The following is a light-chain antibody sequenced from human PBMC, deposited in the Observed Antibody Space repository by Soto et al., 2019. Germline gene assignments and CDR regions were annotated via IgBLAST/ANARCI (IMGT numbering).Light chain of an antibody. CDR3: GSWDSSLSAYV. J-gene: IGLJ1*01. CDR2: DDN. CDR1: SSNIGGNS. V-gene: IGLV1-51*01. Sequence: QSLMTQPPSVSAAPGQTVTISCSGSSSNIGGNSVSWYQQLPGTAPKLLIYDDNKRPSGIPDRFSGSKSGTSATLGITGFQTEDEADYYCGSWDSSLSAYVFGTGTKLTVL.